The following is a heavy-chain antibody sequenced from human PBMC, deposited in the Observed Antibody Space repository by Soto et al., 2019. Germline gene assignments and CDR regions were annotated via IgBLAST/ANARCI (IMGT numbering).Heavy chain of an antibody. CDR1: GYTFTSYG. CDR3: ARAGKYYYGSGSPYYYGMDV. D-gene: IGHD3-10*01. Sequence: QVQLVQSGAEVKKPGASVKVSCKASGYTFTSYGVSWVRQAPGQGLEWMGWISGYNGNNNYAQKLQGRVSMTTDTSTITANMELRSLRSDDTAVYYCARAGKYYYGSGSPYYYGMDVWGQGITVSVSS. V-gene: IGHV1-18*04. J-gene: IGHJ6*02. CDR2: ISGYNGNN.